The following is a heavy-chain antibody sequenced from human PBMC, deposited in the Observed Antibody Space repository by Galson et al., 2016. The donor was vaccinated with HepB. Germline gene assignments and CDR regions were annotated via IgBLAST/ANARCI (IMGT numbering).Heavy chain of an antibody. Sequence: SVKVSCKASGYTFTTYAMNCVRQAPGQGLEWMGWINTNTGNPTYVQGFTGRFVFSLDTSVSTAYLQISSLKAEDTAVYYCARDRAMDTPVQFDHYYYYGMDVWGQGTTVTVSS. CDR3: ARDRAMDTPVQFDHYYYYGMDV. CDR2: INTNTGNP. J-gene: IGHJ6*02. V-gene: IGHV7-4-1*02. CDR1: GYTFTTYA. D-gene: IGHD5-18*01.